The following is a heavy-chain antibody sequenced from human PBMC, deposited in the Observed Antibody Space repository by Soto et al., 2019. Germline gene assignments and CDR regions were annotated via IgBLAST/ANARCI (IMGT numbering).Heavy chain of an antibody. CDR2: IYWNDDK. V-gene: IGHV2-5*01. CDR3: AKSGSSGWYGWFDP. J-gene: IGHJ5*02. D-gene: IGHD6-19*01. CDR1: GFSLITIRLG. Sequence: SGPTLVNPTQTLTLTCIFSGFSLITIRLGVGWIRQPPGKALEWLGFIYWNDDKRYSPSLKSRLTITKDTSKNQVVLTMTNMDPVDTATYYCAKSGSSGWYGWFDPWGQGTLVTVSS.